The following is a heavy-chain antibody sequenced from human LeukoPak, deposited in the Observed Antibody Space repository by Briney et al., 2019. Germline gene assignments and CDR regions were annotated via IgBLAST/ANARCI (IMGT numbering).Heavy chain of an antibody. J-gene: IGHJ6*02. CDR1: GGSISRSNYY. V-gene: IGHV4-39*01. CDR2: LYYSGST. CDR3: ARLMVLTAIQYHGMDV. Sequence: PSETLSLTCTVSGGSISRSNYYWGWIRQPPGKGLEWIGTLYYSGSTYYNSSLKSRVTISGDTSKNQFSLKLSPVTAADTAVYYCARLMVLTAIQYHGMDVWGQGTTVIVSS. D-gene: IGHD2-21*02.